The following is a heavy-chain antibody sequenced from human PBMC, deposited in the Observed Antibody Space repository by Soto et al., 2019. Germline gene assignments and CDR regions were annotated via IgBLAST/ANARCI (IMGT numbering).Heavy chain of an antibody. V-gene: IGHV3-23*01. CDR3: AKDSNKYSSSLRGRYFDH. CDR1: GFPFSSYV. D-gene: IGHD4-4*01. CDR2: ISGGGSNT. J-gene: IGHJ4*02. Sequence: GGSLRLSCAASGFPFSSYVMSWVRQAPGKGLEWVSGISGGGSNTFYADSVKGRFTISRDNSKNTLLLQMNSLGAEDTAVYYCAKDSNKYSSSLRGRYFDHWGQGIGVTVPS.